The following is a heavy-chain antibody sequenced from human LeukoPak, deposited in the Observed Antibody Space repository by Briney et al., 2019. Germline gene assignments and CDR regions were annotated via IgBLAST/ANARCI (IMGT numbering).Heavy chain of an antibody. D-gene: IGHD3-10*01. CDR2: INHSGST. CDR3: ARAMVRGANSSGAFDI. J-gene: IGHJ3*02. Sequence: PSETLSLTCAVYGGSFSGYYWSWIRQPPGKGLEWTGEINHSGSTNYNPSLKSRVTISVDTSKNQFSLKLSSVTAADTAVYYCARAMVRGANSSGAFDIWGQGTMVTVSS. CDR1: GGSFSGYY. V-gene: IGHV4-34*01.